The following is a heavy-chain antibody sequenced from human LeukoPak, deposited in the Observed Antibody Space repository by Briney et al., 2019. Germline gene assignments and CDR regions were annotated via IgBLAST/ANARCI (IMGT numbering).Heavy chain of an antibody. Sequence: GGSLRLSCAASGFTFSSYSMNWVRQAPGKGLEWVSYISSSSSTIYYADSVKGRFTISRDNAKNSLYLQMNSLRAEDTAVYYCARHSLEDSSGPRFDYWGQGTLVTVSS. CDR2: ISSSSSTI. J-gene: IGHJ4*02. D-gene: IGHD3-22*01. V-gene: IGHV3-48*04. CDR1: GFTFSSYS. CDR3: ARHSLEDSSGPRFDY.